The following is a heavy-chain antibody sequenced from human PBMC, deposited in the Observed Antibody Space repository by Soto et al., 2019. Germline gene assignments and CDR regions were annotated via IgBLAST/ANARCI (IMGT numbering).Heavy chain of an antibody. J-gene: IGHJ6*02. CDR2: ISYDGSNK. CDR1: GFTFSSYG. CDR3: AKDQAAAGTVPPGYYYYGMDV. Sequence: GGSLRLSCAASGFTFSSYGMHWVRQAPGKGLEWVAVISYDGSNKYYADSVKGRFTISRDNSKNTLYLQMNSLRAEDTAVYYCAKDQAAAGTVPPGYYYYGMDVCGQGPTVTVSS. V-gene: IGHV3-30*18. D-gene: IGHD6-13*01.